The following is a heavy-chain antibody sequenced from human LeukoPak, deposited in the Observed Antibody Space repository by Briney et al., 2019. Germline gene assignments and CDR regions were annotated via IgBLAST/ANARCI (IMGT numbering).Heavy chain of an antibody. CDR3: ARRPLGYCSSTSCSSFDY. J-gene: IGHJ4*02. Sequence: ASVKVSCKASGGTFSSYAISWVRQAPGQGLEWMGGIIPIFGTANYAQKFQGRVTITADESTSTAYMELSSLRSEDTAVYYCARRPLGYCSSTSCSSFDYWGQGTLVTVSS. CDR2: IIPIFGTA. CDR1: GGTFSSYA. D-gene: IGHD2-2*01. V-gene: IGHV1-69*13.